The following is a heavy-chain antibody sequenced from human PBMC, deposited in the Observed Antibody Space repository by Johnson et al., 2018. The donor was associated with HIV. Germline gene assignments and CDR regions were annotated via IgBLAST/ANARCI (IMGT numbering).Heavy chain of an antibody. V-gene: IGHV3-30*03. CDR2: ISYDGSNK. D-gene: IGHD6-19*01. J-gene: IGHJ3*02. CDR1: GFIFSNHD. Sequence: VQLVESGGGVVQPGRSLRLSCTASGFIFSNHDIDWVRQAPGKGLEWVAVISYDGSNKYYADSVKGRFTISRDNSKNTLYLQMNSLRAEDTAVYYCARGRAVAGTRAFDIWGQGTMVTVSS. CDR3: ARGRAVAGTRAFDI.